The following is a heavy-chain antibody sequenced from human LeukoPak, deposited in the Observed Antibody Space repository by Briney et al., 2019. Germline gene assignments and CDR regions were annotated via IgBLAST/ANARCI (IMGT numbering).Heavy chain of an antibody. CDR3: AREGGSSSAFDY. D-gene: IGHD6-19*01. CDR1: EVTFTLSS. CDR2: ISSDRSNK. J-gene: IGHJ4*02. V-gene: IGHV3-30*03. Sequence: PGGSLRLSCVGSEVTFTLSSMHWVRQAPGRGLEWVAFISSDRSNKYYTASVKGRFTISRDNSKNTFYLQLDSLRAEDTAVYYCAREGGSSSAFDYWGQGTLVTVSS.